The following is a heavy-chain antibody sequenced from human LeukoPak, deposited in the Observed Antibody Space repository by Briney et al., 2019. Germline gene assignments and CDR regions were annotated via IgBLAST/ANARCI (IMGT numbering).Heavy chain of an antibody. J-gene: IGHJ1*01. CDR1: GGTFSSYA. CDR3: ARGVSSGRQEYFQH. D-gene: IGHD6-19*01. CDR2: IIPIFGTA. V-gene: IGHV1-69*01. Sequence: SVKVSCKAPGGTFSSYAISWVRQAPGQGLEWMGGIIPIFGTANYAQKFQGRVTITADESTSTAYMELSSLRSEDTAVYYCARGVSSGRQEYFQHWGQGTLVTVSS.